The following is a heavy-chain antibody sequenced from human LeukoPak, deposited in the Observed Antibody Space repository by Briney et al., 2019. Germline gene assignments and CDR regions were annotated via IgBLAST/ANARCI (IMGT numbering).Heavy chain of an antibody. CDR2: IKQDGSEN. CDR1: GFTFSSYW. J-gene: IGHJ4*02. D-gene: IGHD2-2*01. Sequence: PGGSLRLSCAASGFTFSSYWMSWVRQAPGKGLEWVANIKQDGSENYYVDSVKGRFTISRDNAKNSLYLQMNSLRAEDTAVYYCARVREDIVVVPAVSSLDYWGQGTLVTVSS. V-gene: IGHV3-7*01. CDR3: ARVREDIVVVPAVSSLDY.